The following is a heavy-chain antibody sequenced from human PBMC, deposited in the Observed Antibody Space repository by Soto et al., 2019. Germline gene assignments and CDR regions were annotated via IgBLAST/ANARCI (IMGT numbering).Heavy chain of an antibody. D-gene: IGHD3-3*01. V-gene: IGHV3-30-3*01. Sequence: QVQLVESGGGVVQPGRSLRLSCAASGFTLSSYSMHWVRQAPGKGLDWVAAMSYDGSSKYFADSVKGRFTISRDNSTTALSLQNNGLGAEDSAVYYCAIGRSVSNHDDVEYWGEGTLVTVSS. CDR3: AIGRSVSNHDDVEY. J-gene: IGHJ4*02. CDR1: GFTLSSYS. CDR2: MSYDGSSK.